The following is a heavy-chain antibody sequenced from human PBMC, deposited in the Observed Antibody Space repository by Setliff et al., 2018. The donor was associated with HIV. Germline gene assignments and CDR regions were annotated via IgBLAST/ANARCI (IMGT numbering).Heavy chain of an antibody. CDR2: IYTRGST. CDR3: ASHGVRRDGYNQYYFDY. J-gene: IGHJ4*02. Sequence: PSGTLSLTCTVSGGSISSYYWSWIRQPPGKGLEWIGYIYTRGSTNYNPSLKSRVTISVDTSKNQLSLKLSFVTAADTAVYYCASHGVRRDGYNQYYFDYWGQGTLVTVSS. V-gene: IGHV4-4*09. CDR1: GGSISSYY. D-gene: IGHD5-12*01.